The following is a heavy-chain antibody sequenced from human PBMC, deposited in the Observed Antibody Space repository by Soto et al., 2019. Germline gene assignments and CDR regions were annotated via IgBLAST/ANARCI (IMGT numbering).Heavy chain of an antibody. D-gene: IGHD5-12*01. J-gene: IGHJ4*02. CDR2: IYPGDSET. V-gene: IGHV5-51*01. CDR3: ARHFRPGSVATISPFDF. Sequence: EVQLVQSEAEVKKPGQSLQISCKASGYTFARHWIGWVRQMPGKGLEWMGIIYPGDSETRLGPSFQGQVSMSVDKSTNTAYLQWSSLKAADTAIYYCARHFRPGSVATISPFDFWGRGTLVSVSS. CDR1: GYTFARHW.